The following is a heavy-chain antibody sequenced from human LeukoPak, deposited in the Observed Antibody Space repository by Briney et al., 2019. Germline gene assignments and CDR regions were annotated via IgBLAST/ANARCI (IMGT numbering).Heavy chain of an antibody. D-gene: IGHD3-3*01. CDR3: ARQAPGIGVVIMYSFDY. CDR2: IYYSGST. Sequence: PSETLSLTCTVSVVSISSYYWSWIRHPPGKGLVSLGYIYYSGSTNYNPSLKRRVTISVHTSKHQPSLKLRSVTAQDTAVYYCARQAPGIGVVIMYSFDYGGREPWSPSPQ. CDR1: VVSISSYY. J-gene: IGHJ4*02. V-gene: IGHV4-59*08.